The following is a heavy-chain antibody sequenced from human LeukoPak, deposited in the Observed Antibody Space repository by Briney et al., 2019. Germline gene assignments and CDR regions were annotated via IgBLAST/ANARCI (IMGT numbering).Heavy chain of an antibody. J-gene: IGHJ4*02. CDR2: ISSSGSTI. Sequence: GRSLRLSCAASGFTFSSHSMNWVRQAPGKGLEWVSYISSSGSTIYYADSVKGRFSISRDNAKNSLHLQMNSLRAEDTAVYYCARGTVAGKAPYWGQGTLVTVSS. D-gene: IGHD6-19*01. CDR3: ARGTVAGKAPY. V-gene: IGHV3-48*01. CDR1: GFTFSSHS.